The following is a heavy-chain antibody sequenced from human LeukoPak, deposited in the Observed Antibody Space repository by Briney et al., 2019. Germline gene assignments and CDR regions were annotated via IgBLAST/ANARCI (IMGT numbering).Heavy chain of an antibody. CDR3: ARDYVDDIPMIKDY. Sequence: ASVKVSCKASGYTFTSYYMHWVRQAPGQGLEWMGIINLSGGSTTYAQRFQGRVTLTRDTSTSTVYMELSSLRSEDTAVYYCARDYVDDIPMIKDYWGQGTLVTVSS. V-gene: IGHV1-46*01. D-gene: IGHD2-8*01. J-gene: IGHJ4*02. CDR2: INLSGGST. CDR1: GYTFTSYY.